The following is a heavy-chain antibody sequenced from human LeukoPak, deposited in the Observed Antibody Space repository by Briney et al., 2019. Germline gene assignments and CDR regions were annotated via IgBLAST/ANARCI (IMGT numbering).Heavy chain of an antibody. CDR3: ARGDDSGYYDYFDY. CDR2: IYTGGNT. V-gene: IGHV3-53*01. D-gene: IGHD3-22*01. CDR1: GFTFNNAW. Sequence: SGGSLRLSCATSGFTFNNAWMSWVRQAPGKGLEWVSTIYTGGNTYYAASVKGRFTISRDFSKNTVFLHMNSLRAEDTAMYYCARGDDSGYYDYFDYWGQGALVTVSS. J-gene: IGHJ4*02.